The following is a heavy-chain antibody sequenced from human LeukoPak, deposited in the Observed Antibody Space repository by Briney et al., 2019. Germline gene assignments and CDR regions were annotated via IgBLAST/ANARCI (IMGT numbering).Heavy chain of an antibody. V-gene: IGHV4-39*01. Sequence: SETLSLTCTVSGGSISSSSYYWGWIRQPPGKGLEWIRSIYYSGSTYYNPSLKSRVTISVDTSKNQFSLKLSSVTAADTAVYYCARSFTYYYAMDVWGQGTTVTVSS. J-gene: IGHJ6*02. CDR2: IYYSGST. CDR3: ARSFTYYYAMDV. D-gene: IGHD3-10*01. CDR1: GGSISSSSYY.